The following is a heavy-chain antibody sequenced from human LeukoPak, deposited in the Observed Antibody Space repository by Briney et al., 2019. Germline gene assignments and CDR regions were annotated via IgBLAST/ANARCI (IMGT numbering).Heavy chain of an antibody. J-gene: IGHJ5*02. CDR1: GFTFGSYE. CDR3: ASEPGYSFDP. Sequence: PGGSLTLSWAAAGFTFGSYEMDWVRQAPGEGLEWVAYISGSGCTIYYADSVKGRFTISRDTATNSLYPQGNSLRAEDTAIYYRASEPGYSFDPWGQGTLVTVSS. V-gene: IGHV3-48*03. CDR2: ISGSGCTI.